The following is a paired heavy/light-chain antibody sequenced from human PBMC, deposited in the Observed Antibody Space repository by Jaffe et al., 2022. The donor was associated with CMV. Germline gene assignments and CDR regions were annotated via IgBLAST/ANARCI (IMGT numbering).Heavy chain of an antibody. CDR2: ISSGSNTI. J-gene: IGHJ4*02. CDR1: GFTFSSYS. CDR3: ARGGGPGRSAFDY. D-gene: IGHD1-26*01. Sequence: EVQLVESGGGLVQPGGSQRLSCAASGFTFSSYSMNWVRQAPGKGLEWVSYISSGSNTIYYRDSVKGRFTISRDNAKNSLYLQMNSLRDEDTAVYYCARGGGPGRSAFDYWGQGTLVTVSS. V-gene: IGHV3-48*02.
Light chain of an antibody. V-gene: IGKV3-20*01. J-gene: IGKJ2*01. CDR1: QSVSSSS. CDR3: QQYGTSPYT. Sequence: EIVLTQSPGTLSLSPGERATLSCRASQSVSSSSLAWYQQKPDQAPRLLIYGASSRATGIPDRFSGSGSGTDFTLTISRLEPEDFAVYYCQQYGTSPYTFGQGTKLEIK. CDR2: GAS.